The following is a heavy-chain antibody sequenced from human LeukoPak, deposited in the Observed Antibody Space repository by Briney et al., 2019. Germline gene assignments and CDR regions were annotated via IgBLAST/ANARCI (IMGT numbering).Heavy chain of an antibody. V-gene: IGHV3-30*02. CDR2: IWYDGSNK. Sequence: GGSLRLSCAASGFTFSSYGMHWVRQAPGKGLEWVAVIWYDGSNKYYADSVKGRFTISRDNSKNTLYLQMNSLRAEDTAVYYCAKAATVRTAFDIWGQGTMVTVSS. J-gene: IGHJ3*02. D-gene: IGHD4-17*01. CDR3: AKAATVRTAFDI. CDR1: GFTFSSYG.